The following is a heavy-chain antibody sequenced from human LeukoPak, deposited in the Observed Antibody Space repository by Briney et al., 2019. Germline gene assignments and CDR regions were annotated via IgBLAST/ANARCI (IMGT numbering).Heavy chain of an antibody. CDR1: GFNVRSKY. CDR3: ARVSFGPASEWFDP. Sequence: GGSLRLSCAASGFNVRSKYMSWVRQAPGKGLECVSVFYSGGTTSYADSLKGRFTVSIDNSNNTLYLQMNSLRAEDTAVYYCARVSFGPASEWFDPWGQGTLVTVSS. J-gene: IGHJ5*02. D-gene: IGHD3/OR15-3a*01. V-gene: IGHV3-53*01. CDR2: FYSGGTT.